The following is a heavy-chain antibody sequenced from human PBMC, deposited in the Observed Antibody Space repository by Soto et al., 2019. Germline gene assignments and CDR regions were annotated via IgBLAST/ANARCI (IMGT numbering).Heavy chain of an antibody. J-gene: IGHJ6*02. V-gene: IGHV1-46*01. CDR1: GYTFTSYY. D-gene: IGHD2-15*01. CDR2: INPSGGST. Sequence: ASVKVSCKASGYTFTSYYMHWVRQAPGQGLEWMGIINPSGGSTSYAQKFQGRVTMTRDTSTSTVYMELSSLRSEDTAVYYCARQYCSGGSCYPAPHNCYYGMDVWGQGNTVTV. CDR3: ARQYCSGGSCYPAPHNCYYGMDV.